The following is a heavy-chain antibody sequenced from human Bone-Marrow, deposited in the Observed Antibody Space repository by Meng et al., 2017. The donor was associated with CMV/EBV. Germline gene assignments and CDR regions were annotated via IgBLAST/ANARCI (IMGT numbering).Heavy chain of an antibody. CDR2: ISGSGSST. Sequence: GGSLRLSCAASGFTFSNYVTSWVRQAPGKGLEWVSAISGSGSSTYYADSVKGRFTISRDNSKNTLYLQMNSLRAEDTAVYYCAKDLGCSSTSCWGYYYYGMDVWGQGTTVTVSS. V-gene: IGHV3-23*01. CDR3: AKDLGCSSTSCWGYYYYGMDV. D-gene: IGHD2-2*01. J-gene: IGHJ6*02. CDR1: GFTFSNYV.